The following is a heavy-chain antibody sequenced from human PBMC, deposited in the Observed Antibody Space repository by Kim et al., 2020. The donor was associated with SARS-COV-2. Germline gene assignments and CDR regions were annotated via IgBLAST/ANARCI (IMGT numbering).Heavy chain of an antibody. V-gene: IGHV3-23*01. J-gene: IGHJ6*02. CDR2: ISGSGGST. CDR1: GFTFSSYA. CDR3: AKNGRLLQDYYYYGMDV. Sequence: GGSLRLSCAASGFTFSSYAMSWVRQAPGKGLEWVSAISGSGGSTYYADSVKGRFTISRDNSKNTLYLQMNSLRAEDTAVYYCAKNGRLLQDYYYYGMDVWGQGTTVTVSS. D-gene: IGHD3-22*01.